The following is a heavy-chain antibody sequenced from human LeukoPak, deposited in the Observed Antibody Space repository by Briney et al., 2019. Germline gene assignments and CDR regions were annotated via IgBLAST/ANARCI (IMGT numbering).Heavy chain of an antibody. CDR1: GYTFTSYY. J-gene: IGHJ6*03. V-gene: IGHV1-46*01. CDR2: INPSGGST. D-gene: IGHD3-10*01. Sequence: ASVKVSCKASGYTFTSYYMHGVRQAPGQGLEWMGIINPSGGSTSYAQKFQGRVTMTRDTSTSTVYMELSSLRSEDTAGYDCARAERRYGSVDYYYMDVWGKGTTVTISS. CDR3: ARAERRYGSVDYYYMDV.